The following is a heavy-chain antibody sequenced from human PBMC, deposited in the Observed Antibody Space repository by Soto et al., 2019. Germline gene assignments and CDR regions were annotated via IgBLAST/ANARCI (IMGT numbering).Heavy chain of an antibody. J-gene: IGHJ4*02. D-gene: IGHD5-12*01. CDR3: ATSEGRDGYSFDY. V-gene: IGHV4-59*01. Sequence: PSETLSLTCTVSGGSISSYYWSWIRQPPGKGLEWIGYIYYSGSTNYNPSLKSRDTISVDTSKNQFSLKLSSVTAADTAVYYCATSEGRDGYSFDYWGPGSLVTVSS. CDR2: IYYSGST. CDR1: GGSISSYY.